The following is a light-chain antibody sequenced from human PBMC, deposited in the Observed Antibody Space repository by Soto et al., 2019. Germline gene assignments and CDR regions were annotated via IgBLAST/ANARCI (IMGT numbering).Light chain of an antibody. J-gene: IGLJ2*01. CDR2: EVN. V-gene: IGLV2-23*02. Sequence: QSVLTQPASVSGSPGQSITISCTGTSSDFGNYNLVSWYQQHPGKVPKLILFEVNKRPSGVSGRFSGSKSGNTASLTISGLKTDDEADYYCQSYHSGNVVFGGGTKLTVL. CDR1: SSDFGNYNL. CDR3: QSYHSGNVV.